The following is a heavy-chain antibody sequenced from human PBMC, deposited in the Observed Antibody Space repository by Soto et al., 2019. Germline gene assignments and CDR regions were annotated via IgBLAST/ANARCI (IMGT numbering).Heavy chain of an antibody. CDR1: GYSFTSYW. V-gene: IGHV5-10-1*01. D-gene: IGHD2-15*01. CDR3: ARPGSTMGVVCG. Sequence: LGESLKISCKGSGYSFTSYWISWVRQMPGKGLEWMGRIDPSDSYTNYSPSFQCHVTISADKSISTAYLQWSSLKASAPAMYYCARPGSTMGVVCGWGQGTMVTVSS. CDR2: IDPSDSYT. J-gene: IGHJ3*01.